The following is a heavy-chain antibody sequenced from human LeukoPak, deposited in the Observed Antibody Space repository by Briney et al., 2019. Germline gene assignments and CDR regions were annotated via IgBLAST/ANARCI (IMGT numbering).Heavy chain of an antibody. V-gene: IGHV1-69*13. J-gene: IGHJ3*01. D-gene: IGHD6-19*01. CDR1: GGTFSNYA. CDR3: ARVSSAGSGWTRPLGY. CDR2: IIPMFGSA. Sequence: ASVKVSCKASGGTFSNYAISWVRQAPGQGLEWMGGIIPMFGSANYAQKFQARVTITADESTSTAYMELSSLRSEDTAVYYCARVSSAGSGWTRPLGYWGQGTMATVSS.